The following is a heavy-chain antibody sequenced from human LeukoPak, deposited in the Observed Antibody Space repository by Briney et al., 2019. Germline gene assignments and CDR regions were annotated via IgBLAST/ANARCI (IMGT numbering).Heavy chain of an antibody. CDR3: VINYYDSSGYYQPGEAFDI. V-gene: IGHV1-2*02. Sequence: ASVKVSCKASGYTFTGYYMHWVRQAPGQGLEWMGWINPNSGGTNYAQKFQGRVTMTRDTSISTAYMELSRLRSDDTAVYYCVINYYDSSGYYQPGEAFDIWGQGTMVTVSS. D-gene: IGHD3-22*01. CDR2: INPNSGGT. CDR1: GYTFTGYY. J-gene: IGHJ3*02.